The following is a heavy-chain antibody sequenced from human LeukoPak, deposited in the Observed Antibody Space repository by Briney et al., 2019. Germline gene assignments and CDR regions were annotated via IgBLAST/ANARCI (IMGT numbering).Heavy chain of an antibody. CDR1: GYTFTGYY. D-gene: IGHD3-22*01. V-gene: IGHV1-2*02. CDR3: ARARESSGYYYSY. Sequence: ASVKVSCKTSGYTFTGYYMHWVRQAPGQVLVWMGWINPNSGGTNYAQKFQGRVTMTRDTSISTAYMELSRLRSDDTAVYYCARARESSGYYYSYWGQGTLVTVSS. CDR2: INPNSGGT. J-gene: IGHJ4*02.